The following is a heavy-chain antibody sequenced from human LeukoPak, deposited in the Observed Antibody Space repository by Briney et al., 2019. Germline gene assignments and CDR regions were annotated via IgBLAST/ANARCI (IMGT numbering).Heavy chain of an antibody. CDR3: ARASNDCSSTSCPFDY. CDR1: GGSFSGYY. CDR2: INHSGST. D-gene: IGHD2-2*01. V-gene: IGHV4-34*01. J-gene: IGHJ4*02. Sequence: SETLSLTCAVYGGSFSGYYWSWIRQPPGKGLEWIGEINHSGSTNYNSSLKSRVTISVDTSKNQFSLKLSSVTAADTDVYYCARASNDCSSTSCPFDYWGQGTLVTVSS.